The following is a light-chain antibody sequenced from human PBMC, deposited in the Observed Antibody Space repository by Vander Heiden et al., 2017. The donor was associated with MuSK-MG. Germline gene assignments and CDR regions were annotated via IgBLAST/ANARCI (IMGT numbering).Light chain of an antibody. V-gene: IGLV1-40*01. CDR3: QSSDNSRSGGL. J-gene: IGLJ2*01. CDR1: TSNVRAGYD. CDR2: GNN. Sequence: QSVLTQPPSVSGAPAQRVTSSCTVSTSNVRAGYDGHWYQQLPGTAPKLLIYGNNNRPSGVPDRFSGSKSGAAATLAITGLQAEDEADYYCQSSDNSRSGGLFGGGTKLTVL.